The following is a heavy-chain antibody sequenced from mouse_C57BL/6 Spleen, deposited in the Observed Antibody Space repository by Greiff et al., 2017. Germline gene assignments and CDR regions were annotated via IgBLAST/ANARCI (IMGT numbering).Heavy chain of an antibody. CDR3: TSARAFYAMDY. Sequence: VKLQESGAELVRPGASVTLSCKASGYTFTDYEMHWVKQTPVHGLEWIGAIDPETGGTAYNQKFKGKAILTADKSSSTAYMELRSLTSEDAAVYYCTSARAFYAMDYWGQGTSVTVSS. V-gene: IGHV1-15*01. CDR2: IDPETGGT. D-gene: IGHD3-1*01. CDR1: GYTFTDYE. J-gene: IGHJ4*01.